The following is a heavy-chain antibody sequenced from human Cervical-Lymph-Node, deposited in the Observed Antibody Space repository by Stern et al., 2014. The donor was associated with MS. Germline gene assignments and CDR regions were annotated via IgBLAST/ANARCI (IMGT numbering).Heavy chain of an antibody. V-gene: IGHV3-72*01. J-gene: IGHJ4*02. CDR2: TRLKDNTCTT. CDR3: ARPSATTVPYDS. CDR1: GFIFSDYY. D-gene: IGHD4-11*01. Sequence: VQLVQSGGGLVQPGGSLRLSCAASGFIFSDYYMDWVRQAPGKGLEWVGRTRLKDNTCTTKYAASVEGRFTISRDDSKNSLYLQMNSLKTDDTAVYYCARPSATTVPYDSWGQGTLVTVSS.